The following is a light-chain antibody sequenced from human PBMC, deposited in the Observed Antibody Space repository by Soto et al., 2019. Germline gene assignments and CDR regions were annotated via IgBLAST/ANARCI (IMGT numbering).Light chain of an antibody. J-gene: IGKJ5*01. V-gene: IGKV3-20*01. CDR2: GAS. CDR1: QSVSSSY. Sequence: EIVLTQSPGTLSLSPGERATLSCSASQSVSSSYLAWYQQKPGQAPRLLIYGASSRATGIPDRFSGSGSGTDFTLTITRLEPEDFAVYYCQQYGCSPRTFGQGTRLEIK. CDR3: QQYGCSPRT.